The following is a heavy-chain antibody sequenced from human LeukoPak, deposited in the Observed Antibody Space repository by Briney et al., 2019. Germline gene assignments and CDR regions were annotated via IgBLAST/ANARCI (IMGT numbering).Heavy chain of an antibody. CDR1: GFTLSDSW. Sequence: PGGSLRLSCAASGFTLSDSWMSWVRQAPGKGLEWVANINKDGSKIYYLDSVKGRFTISRDNAKKSVSLQMNSLRAEDTAVYFCATDGNSFDFWGQGAQVTVSS. CDR2: INKDGSKI. V-gene: IGHV3-7*01. CDR3: ATDGNSFDF. D-gene: IGHD4-23*01. J-gene: IGHJ4*02.